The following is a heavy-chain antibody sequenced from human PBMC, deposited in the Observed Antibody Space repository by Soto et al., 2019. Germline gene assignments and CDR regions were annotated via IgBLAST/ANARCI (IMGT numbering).Heavy chain of an antibody. J-gene: IGHJ4*02. D-gene: IGHD6-13*01. CDR2: ISAYNGNT. CDR3: ARDLGDSSSSIDY. CDR1: RYTFPNYG. Sequence: QVQLVPSGAEVKSPGASGKVSCKAPRYTFPNYGISWVRPAPGQGLAWMGWISAYNGNTNYSQNLNGRVTMTTDTSTSTAYMELRSLRSDDTAVYYCARDLGDSSSSIDYWGQGTLVTVSS. V-gene: IGHV1-18*01.